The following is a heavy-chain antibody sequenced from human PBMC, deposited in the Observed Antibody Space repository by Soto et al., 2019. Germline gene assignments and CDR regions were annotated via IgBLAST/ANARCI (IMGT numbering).Heavy chain of an antibody. J-gene: IGHJ4*02. CDR2: IFDSGTT. D-gene: IGHD1-20*01. CDR3: ARGGYNWNDVTDY. Sequence: PSETLSLTCTVSGGSITSDYSCWRWIRQPPGEGLEWIGHIFDSGTTYTNPSLRSRVAISLDTSKNHFSLTLSSVTAADTAVYYCARGGYNWNDVTDYWGQGTLVTVSS. CDR1: GGSITSDYSC. V-gene: IGHV4-30-4*01.